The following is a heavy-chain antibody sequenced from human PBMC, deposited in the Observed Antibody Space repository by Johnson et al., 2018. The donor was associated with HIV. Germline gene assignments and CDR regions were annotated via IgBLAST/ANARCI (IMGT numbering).Heavy chain of an antibody. CDR1: GFTFSSYG. CDR2: MRYDGSKK. Sequence: QMLLVESGGGVVQPGGSLRLSCAASGFTFSSYGMHWVRQAPGKGLEWVALMRYDGSKKYYADHVKGRFTISRDNSKNTMDLQMNSLRAEDTAVYYCAKEYYYDSSGFPDAFDIWGQGTMVTVSS. V-gene: IGHV3-30*02. D-gene: IGHD3-22*01. CDR3: AKEYYYDSSGFPDAFDI. J-gene: IGHJ3*02.